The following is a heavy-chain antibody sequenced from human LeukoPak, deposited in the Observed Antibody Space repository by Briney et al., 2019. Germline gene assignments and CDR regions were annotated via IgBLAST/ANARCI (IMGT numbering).Heavy chain of an antibody. Sequence: ASVKVSCKASGYTFTSYAMHWVRQAPGQRLEWMGWINAGNGNTKYSQEFQGRVTITRDTSASTAYMELSSLRSEDMAVYYCARDGGYSYGYRAERTNPDHYYYYMDVWGKGTTVTVSS. CDR3: ARDGGYSYGYRAERTNPDHYYYYMDV. V-gene: IGHV1-3*03. D-gene: IGHD5-18*01. CDR1: GYTFTSYA. CDR2: INAGNGNT. J-gene: IGHJ6*03.